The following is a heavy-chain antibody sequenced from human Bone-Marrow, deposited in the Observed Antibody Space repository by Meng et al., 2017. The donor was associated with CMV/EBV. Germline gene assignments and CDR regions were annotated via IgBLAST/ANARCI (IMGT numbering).Heavy chain of an antibody. CDR2: IIPILGIA. J-gene: IGHJ3*02. CDR3: ARAMVEARGIDGFDI. D-gene: IGHD2-15*01. V-gene: IGHV1-69*10. Sequence: SVKVSCKASGGTFSSYAISWVRQAPGQGLEWMGGIIPILGIANYAQKFQGRVTITADKSTSTAYMELSSLRSEDTAVYYCARAMVEARGIDGFDIWGQGTMVTVSS. CDR1: GGTFSSYA.